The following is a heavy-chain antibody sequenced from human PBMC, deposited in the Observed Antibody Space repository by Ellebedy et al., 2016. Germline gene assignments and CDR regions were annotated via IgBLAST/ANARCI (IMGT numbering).Heavy chain of an antibody. CDR3: ARDLAAVARYYYYYGMDV. D-gene: IGHD6-19*01. CDR1: GYTFTSYA. CDR2: INAGNGNT. V-gene: IGHV1-3*01. Sequence: ASVKVSCKASGYTFTSYAMHWVRQAPGQRLEWMGWINAGNGNTKYSQKFQGRVTITRDTSASTAYMELSSLRSEDTAVYYCARDLAAVARYYYYYGMDVWGQGNTVTVSS. J-gene: IGHJ6*02.